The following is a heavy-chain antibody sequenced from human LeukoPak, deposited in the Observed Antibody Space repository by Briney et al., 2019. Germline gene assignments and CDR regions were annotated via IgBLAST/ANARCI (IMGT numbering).Heavy chain of an antibody. V-gene: IGHV6-1*01. J-gene: IGHJ5*02. CDR1: GDSVSSNSAA. CDR2: TYYRSKWYS. CDR3: ASADRDYNWFDT. Sequence: SQTLSLTCAISGDSVSSNSAAWNWIRQSPSRGLEWLGRTYYRSKWYSDYAVSVKSRITINPDTSKHQFSLHLNSVTPEDTAVYYCASADRDYNWFDTWGQGTLVTVSS. D-gene: IGHD2-21*02.